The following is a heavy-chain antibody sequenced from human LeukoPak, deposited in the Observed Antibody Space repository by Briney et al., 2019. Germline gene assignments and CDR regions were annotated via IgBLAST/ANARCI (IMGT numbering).Heavy chain of an antibody. D-gene: IGHD1-26*01. CDR3: AREWANGYYFDY. CDR1: GFTFNTYG. J-gene: IGHJ4*02. CDR2: ISASGDSR. Sequence: GGSLRLSCVGSGFTFNTYGMTWVRQTPGKGLEWVSTISASGDSRHHADSVKGRLAISRDNAKNSLYLQMNSLRAEDTAVYYCAREWANGYYFDYWGQGTLVTVSS. V-gene: IGHV3-21*01.